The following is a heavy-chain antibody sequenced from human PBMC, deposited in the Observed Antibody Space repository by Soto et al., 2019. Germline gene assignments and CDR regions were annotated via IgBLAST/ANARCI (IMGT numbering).Heavy chain of an antibody. J-gene: IGHJ4*02. CDR3: AGDRCSGGSCYSGREWRYFDY. Sequence: QVQLQESGPGLVKPSGTLSLTCAVSGGSISSSNWWSWVRQPPGKGLERIGEIYHSGSTSYNPSPKSRVTISVAKPTNQFSLKLSSVTAADTAVYYCAGDRCSGGSCYSGREWRYFDYWGQGTLVTVSS. V-gene: IGHV4-4*02. CDR1: GGSISSSNW. CDR2: IYHSGST. D-gene: IGHD2-15*01.